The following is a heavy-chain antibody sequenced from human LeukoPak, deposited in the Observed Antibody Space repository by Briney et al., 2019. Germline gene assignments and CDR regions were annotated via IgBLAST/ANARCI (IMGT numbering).Heavy chain of an antibody. CDR2: IRPNGINK. J-gene: IGHJ5*02. D-gene: IGHD3-10*01. CDR1: GFTLTTYG. Sequence: PGGSLRLPCVVSGFTLTTYGMLWFRQAPGKGLEWVSFIRPNGINKYYADSVKGRFTISRDNYKGTLYLQMNSLRTEDTALYYCAKDRPLAGGFDPWGQGSLVTVSS. V-gene: IGHV3-30*02. CDR3: AKDRPLAGGFDP.